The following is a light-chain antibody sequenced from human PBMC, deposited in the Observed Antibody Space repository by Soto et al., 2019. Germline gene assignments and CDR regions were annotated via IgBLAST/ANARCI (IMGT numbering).Light chain of an antibody. J-gene: IGKJ5*01. V-gene: IGKV3-11*01. CDR3: QQRTDWPTIT. Sequence: EIVLTQSPATLSLSPGERATLSCGASQSVRTVLAWYQQKPGQAPRLLIYDASTRATGVPARFSGSGSGTDFTLTISNLESEDFVVYYCQQRTDWPTITFGQGTRLDIK. CDR2: DAS. CDR1: QSVRTV.